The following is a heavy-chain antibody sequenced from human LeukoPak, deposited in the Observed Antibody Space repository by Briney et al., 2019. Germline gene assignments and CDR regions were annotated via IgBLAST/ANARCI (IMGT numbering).Heavy chain of an antibody. CDR2: IKPDGSEK. Sequence: PGGSLRLSCVASGFAFNTFWMSWVRQAPGKGPEWVANIKPDGSEKSYVDSVKGRFTISRDNAKNSLYRQMNSLRAEDTALYYCARGGSWFAPWGQGTLVTVSS. V-gene: IGHV3-7*01. J-gene: IGHJ5*02. CDR3: ARGGSWFAP. D-gene: IGHD3-10*01. CDR1: GFAFNTFW.